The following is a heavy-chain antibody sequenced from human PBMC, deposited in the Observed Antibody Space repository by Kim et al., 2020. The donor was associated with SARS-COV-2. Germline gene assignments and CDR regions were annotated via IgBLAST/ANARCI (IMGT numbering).Heavy chain of an antibody. CDR3: ARLNVGSPFDP. D-gene: IGHD2-21*02. CDR2: IYHDGSN. CDR1: GGSISSYY. J-gene: IGHJ5*02. Sequence: SETLSLTCTVSGGSISSYYWGWIRQPPGKGLEYIGCIYHDGSNYYNPSLKSRVTIYMDTSKNQFSLKLISVTAADTAVYYCARLNVGSPFDPWGQGTLVTVSS. V-gene: IGHV4-59*04.